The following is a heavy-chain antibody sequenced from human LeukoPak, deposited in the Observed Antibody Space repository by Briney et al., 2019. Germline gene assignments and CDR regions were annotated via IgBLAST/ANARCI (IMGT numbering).Heavy chain of an antibody. CDR3: ARLFPSSGHDY. J-gene: IGHJ4*02. Sequence: SETLSLTCTVSGGSISSYYWSWIRQPPGKGLEWIGYIYYSGSTYYNPSLKSRVTISVDTSKNQFSLKLSSVTAADTAVYYCARLFPSSGHDYWGQGTLVTVSS. CDR2: IYYSGST. D-gene: IGHD6-19*01. CDR1: GGSISSYY. V-gene: IGHV4-59*08.